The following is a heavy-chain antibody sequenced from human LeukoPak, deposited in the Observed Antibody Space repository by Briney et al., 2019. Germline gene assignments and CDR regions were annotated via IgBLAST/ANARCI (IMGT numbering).Heavy chain of an antibody. CDR3: AKAYELAYQLLYTGEYFQH. Sequence: GGSLRLSCAASGFTFSSYAMSWVRQPPGKGLEWVSAISGSGGSTYYAHSVKGRFTISRDNSKNTLYLQMNSLRAEDTAVYYCAKAYELAYQLLYTGEYFQHWGQGTLVTVSS. V-gene: IGHV3-23*01. D-gene: IGHD2-2*02. CDR1: GFTFSSYA. J-gene: IGHJ1*01. CDR2: ISGSGGST.